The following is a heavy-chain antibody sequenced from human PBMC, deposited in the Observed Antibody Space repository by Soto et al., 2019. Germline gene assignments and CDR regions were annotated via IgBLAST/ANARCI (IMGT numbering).Heavy chain of an antibody. CDR2: IMPIFRTP. Sequence: QVQLVQSGAEVRKPGSSVKLSCKASGGTFSSSAFSWVRQAPGQGLEWMGGIMPIFRTPDYAQKFQGRVTITADESTSTAYMELSSLRSDDTAIYVCARDKDRQQLGGNYYYIMDVWGQGTTVTVSS. CDR1: GGTFSSSA. CDR3: ARDKDRQQLGGNYYYIMDV. J-gene: IGHJ6*02. D-gene: IGHD3-3*02. V-gene: IGHV1-69*12.